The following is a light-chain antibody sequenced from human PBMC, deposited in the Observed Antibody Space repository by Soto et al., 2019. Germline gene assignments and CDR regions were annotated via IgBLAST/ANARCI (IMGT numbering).Light chain of an antibody. V-gene: IGKV1-9*01. CDR1: QGISTF. Sequence: DIQLTQSPSFLSASVGDRVTITCRASQGISTFLAWYQQRPGKAPKLLIDAASTLQSWVASRFSASGSGRDFASTISSLPPQDFATNYCQQVISYSRCFGPGTKVDIK. J-gene: IGKJ3*01. CDR2: AAS. CDR3: QQVISYSRC.